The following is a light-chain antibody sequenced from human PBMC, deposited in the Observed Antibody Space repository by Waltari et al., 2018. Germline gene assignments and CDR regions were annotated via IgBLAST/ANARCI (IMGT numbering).Light chain of an antibody. CDR3: QQFNSYLR. CDR2: DAS. J-gene: IGKJ4*01. CDR1: QGISSA. V-gene: IGKV1-13*02. Sequence: AIQLTQSPSSLSASVGDRVTITCRASQGISSALAWYQQKPGKAPKLLIYDASSLESGVPSRFSGIGSGTDFTLTISSLQPEDFATYYCQQFNSYLRFGGGTKVEIK.